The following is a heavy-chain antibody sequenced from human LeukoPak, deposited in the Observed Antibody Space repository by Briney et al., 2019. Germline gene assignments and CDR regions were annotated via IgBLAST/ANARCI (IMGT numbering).Heavy chain of an antibody. CDR3: ARLGVVRPTGYFDY. D-gene: IGHD3-3*01. CDR2: IYYSGST. CDR1: GGSISSYY. V-gene: IGHV4-59*01. J-gene: IGHJ4*02. Sequence: SETLSLTCTVSGGSISSYYWSWIRQPPGKGLEWIGYIYYSGSTNYNPSLKSRVTISVDTSKNQFSLKLSSVTAADTAVYYCARLGVVRPTGYFDYWGQGTLVTVSS.